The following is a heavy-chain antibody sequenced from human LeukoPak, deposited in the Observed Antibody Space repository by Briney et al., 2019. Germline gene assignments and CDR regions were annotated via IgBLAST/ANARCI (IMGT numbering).Heavy chain of an antibody. Sequence: ASVKVSCKASGYTFTSYDINWVRQATGQGLEWMGWMNPNSGNTGYAQKFQGRVTMTRNTSISTAYMELSSLRSEDTAVYYCARGVRYHYYMDVWGKGTTVTISS. CDR2: MNPNSGNT. CDR1: GYTFTSYD. J-gene: IGHJ6*03. CDR3: ARGVRYHYYMDV. V-gene: IGHV1-8*01.